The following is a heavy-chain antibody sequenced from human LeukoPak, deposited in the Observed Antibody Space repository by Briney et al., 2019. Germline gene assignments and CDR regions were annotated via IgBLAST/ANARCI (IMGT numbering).Heavy chain of an antibody. D-gene: IGHD3-3*01. J-gene: IGHJ6*02. CDR2: INHSGST. Sequence: PSETLSLTCAVYGGSFSGYYWSWIRQPPGKGLEWIGEINHSGSTNYNPSLKSRVTISVDTSKNQFSLKLSSVTAADTAVYYCAKGDPGLNKYYDFWSGYYTGDFGEDGMDVWGQGTTVTVSS. CDR3: AKGDPGLNKYYDFWSGYYTGDFGEDGMDV. V-gene: IGHV4-34*01. CDR1: GGSFSGYY.